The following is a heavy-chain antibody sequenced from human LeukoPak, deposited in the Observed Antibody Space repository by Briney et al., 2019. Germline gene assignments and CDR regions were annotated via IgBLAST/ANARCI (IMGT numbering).Heavy chain of an antibody. Sequence: SETLSLTCNVSGGSINVDYNTDYWSWIRQPAGKGLEWLGRVHASEITSYNPSFRGRVTVSLDKSLNQVSLHLASVTAADTAVYYCARDLGINTGWYGFDSWGLGIPVTVSS. CDR3: ARDLGINTGWYGFDS. V-gene: IGHV4-4*07. D-gene: IGHD6-19*01. CDR2: VHASEIT. J-gene: IGHJ4*02. CDR1: GGSINVDYNTDY.